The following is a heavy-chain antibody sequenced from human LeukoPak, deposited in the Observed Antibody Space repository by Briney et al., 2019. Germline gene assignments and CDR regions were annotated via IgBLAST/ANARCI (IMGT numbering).Heavy chain of an antibody. CDR1: GFTVSSNY. CDR3: ASSRPAIVVVPAVDY. J-gene: IGHJ4*02. D-gene: IGHD2-2*01. Sequence: GGSLRLSCAASGFTVSSNYMSWVRQAPGKGLEWVSVIYSGGSTYYADSVKGRFTISRDNSKNTLYLQMNSLRAEDTAVYYCASSRPAIVVVPAVDYWGQGTLVTVSS. V-gene: IGHV3-66*02. CDR2: IYSGGST.